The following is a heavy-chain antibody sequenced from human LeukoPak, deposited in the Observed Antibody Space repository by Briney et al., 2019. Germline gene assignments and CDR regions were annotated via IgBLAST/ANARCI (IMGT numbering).Heavy chain of an antibody. J-gene: IGHJ3*02. CDR2: IYTSGST. D-gene: IGHD2-2*01. V-gene: IGHV4-61*02. CDR3: ATARPAATRDDAFDI. CDR1: GGSISSGSYY. Sequence: PSQTLSLTCTVSGGSISSGSYYWSWIRQPAGKGLEWIGRIYTSGSTNYNPSLKSRVTISVDTSKNQFSLKLSSVTAADTAVYYCATARPAATRDDAFDIWGQGTMVTVSS.